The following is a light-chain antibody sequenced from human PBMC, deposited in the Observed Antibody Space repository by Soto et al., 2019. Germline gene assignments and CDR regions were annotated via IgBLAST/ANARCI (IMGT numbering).Light chain of an antibody. CDR2: NVS. J-gene: IGLJ3*02. CDR1: SSDVGAYNY. CDR3: RPNATTGTVV. V-gene: IGLV2-14*03. Sequence: QSALTQPASVSGSPGQSITISCTGTSSDVGAYNYVSWYQQHPGQAPKLMIYNVSNRPSGVSNRFSGSKSGNTASLTISGPQAEDEADYYCRPNATTGTVVFGGGTKLTVL.